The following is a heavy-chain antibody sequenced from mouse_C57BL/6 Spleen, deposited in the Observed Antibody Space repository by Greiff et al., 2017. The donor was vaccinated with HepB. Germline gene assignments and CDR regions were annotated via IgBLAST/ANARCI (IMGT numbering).Heavy chain of an antibody. CDR1: GYTFTSYW. V-gene: IGHV1-64*01. Sequence: QVQLQQPGAELVKPGASVKLSCKASGYTFTSYWMHWVKQRPGQGLEWIGMIHPNSGSTNYNEKFKSKATLTVDNSSSTAYMQLRSVTSEDSSVYYCASHYYGSSFAYWGKGTLVTVSA. CDR2: IHPNSGST. CDR3: ASHYYGSSFAY. D-gene: IGHD1-1*01. J-gene: IGHJ3*01.